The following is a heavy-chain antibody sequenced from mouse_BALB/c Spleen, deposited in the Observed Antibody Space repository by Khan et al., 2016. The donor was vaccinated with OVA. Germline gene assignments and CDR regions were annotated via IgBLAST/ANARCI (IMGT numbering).Heavy chain of an antibody. CDR2: IDPENGNT. V-gene: IGHV14-1*02. J-gene: IGHJ3*01. D-gene: IGHD2-3*01. CDR1: GFNIKDYY. CDR3: ARAGYSPWFAY. Sequence: IQLVQSGAELVRPGALVKLSCKASGFNIKDYYIHWVKQRPEQGLEWIGWIDPENGNTIYDPQFQGKANITADTSSNTAYLHFSSLTSEDTAVYYCARAGYSPWFAYWGQGTLVTVSA.